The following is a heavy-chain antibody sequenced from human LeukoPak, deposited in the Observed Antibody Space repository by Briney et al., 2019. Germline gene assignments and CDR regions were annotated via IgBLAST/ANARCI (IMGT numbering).Heavy chain of an antibody. J-gene: IGHJ4*02. V-gene: IGHV4-34*01. D-gene: IGHD2-8*01. CDR1: GGSFSGYY. CDR3: AGRPCTNGVCYMYGFDY. CDR2: INHSGST. Sequence: SETLSLTCAVYGGSFSGYYWSWIRQPPGKGREWIGEINHSGSTNYNPSLKSRVTISVDTSKNQFSLKLSSVTAADTAVYYCAGRPCTNGVCYMYGFDYWGQGTLVTVSS.